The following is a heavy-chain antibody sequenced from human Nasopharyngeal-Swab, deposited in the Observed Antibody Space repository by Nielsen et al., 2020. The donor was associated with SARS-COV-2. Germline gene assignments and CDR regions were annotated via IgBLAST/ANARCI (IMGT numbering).Heavy chain of an antibody. CDR1: GFTLNTYA. CDR2: ISDSGGRT. J-gene: IGHJ4*02. V-gene: IGHV3-23*01. CDR3: ATDWGSSSPFDY. D-gene: IGHD6-6*01. Sequence: GGSLRLSCASSGFTLNTYAMSWVRQAPGAGLEWVSAISDSGGRTYYADSVKGRFTISRDNAKNSLYLQMNSLRDEDTAVYYCATDWGSSSPFDYWGQGTLVTVSS.